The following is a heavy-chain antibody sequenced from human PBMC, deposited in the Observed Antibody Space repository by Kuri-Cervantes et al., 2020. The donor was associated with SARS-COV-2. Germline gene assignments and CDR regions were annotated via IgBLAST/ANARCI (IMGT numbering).Heavy chain of an antibody. J-gene: IGHJ4*02. D-gene: IGHD5-18*01. CDR2: IYSGGST. Sequence: ETLSLTCAASGFTVSSNYMSWVRQAPGKGLEWVSVIYSGGSTYYADSVKGRFTISRDNSKNTLYLQMNSLRAEDTAVYYCAKVLGGYNHGRLFDLWGRGTLVTVSS. CDR1: GFTVSSNY. V-gene: IGHV3-66*01. CDR3: AKVLGGYNHGRLFDL.